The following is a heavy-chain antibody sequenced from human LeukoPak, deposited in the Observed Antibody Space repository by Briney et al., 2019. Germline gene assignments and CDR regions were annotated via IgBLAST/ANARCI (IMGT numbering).Heavy chain of an antibody. J-gene: IGHJ6*02. D-gene: IGHD5-12*01. V-gene: IGHV1-69*13. CDR3: AREWVYSGALHYYGMDV. CDR1: GGTFSSYA. CDR2: IIPIFGTA. Sequence: SVKVSCKASGGTFSSYAISWVRQAPGQGLEWMGGIIPIFGTANYAQKFQGRATITADESTSTAYMELSSLRSEDTAVYYCAREWVYSGALHYYGMDVWGQGTTVTVSS.